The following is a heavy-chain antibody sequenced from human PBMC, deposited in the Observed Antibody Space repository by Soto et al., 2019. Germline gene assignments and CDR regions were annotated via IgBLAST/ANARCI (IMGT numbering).Heavy chain of an antibody. CDR3: AGNYGSGSYPTYFDY. CDR2: IYYSGST. V-gene: IGHV4-59*01. Sequence: KTSETLSLTCTVSGGSISSYYWSWIRQPPGKGLEWIGYIYYSGSTNYNPSLKSRVTISVDTSKNQFSLKLSSVTAADTAVYYCAGNYGSGSYPTYFDYWGQGTLVTVSS. CDR1: GGSISSYY. J-gene: IGHJ4*02. D-gene: IGHD3-10*01.